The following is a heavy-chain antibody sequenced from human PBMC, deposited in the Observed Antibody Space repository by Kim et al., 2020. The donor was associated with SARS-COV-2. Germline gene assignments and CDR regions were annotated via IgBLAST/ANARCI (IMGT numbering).Heavy chain of an antibody. D-gene: IGHD2-15*01. CDR3: TTGLDIVVVVAASGDAFDI. V-gene: IGHV3-15*01. Sequence: GRFTISIDDSKNTLYLQMNSLKTEDTAVYYCTTGLDIVVVVAASGDAFDIWGQGTMVTVSS. J-gene: IGHJ3*02.